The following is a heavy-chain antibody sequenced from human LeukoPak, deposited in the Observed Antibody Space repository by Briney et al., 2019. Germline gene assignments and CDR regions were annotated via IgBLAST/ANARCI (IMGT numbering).Heavy chain of an antibody. CDR2: IYYSGST. Sequence: SETLCLTCTVSGGSISSYYWSWIWEPPGEGLEWIGDIYYSGSTNYNPSLKSRVTISVDTSKNKFSLKVSSVTAADTAVYYCARESGHYYDSSGYYYRYFDYWGQGTLVTVSS. J-gene: IGHJ4*02. CDR3: ARESGHYYDSSGYYYRYFDY. CDR1: GGSISSYY. D-gene: IGHD3-22*01. V-gene: IGHV4-59*12.